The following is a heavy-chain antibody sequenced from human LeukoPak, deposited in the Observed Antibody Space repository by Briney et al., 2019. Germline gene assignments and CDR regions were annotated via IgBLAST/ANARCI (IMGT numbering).Heavy chain of an antibody. Sequence: ASVKVSCKASGYIFTSYGVSWVRQAPGQGLEWMGWISAFNGNTNYAQKFRGRVTMTTEASTSTAYMELRSLRSDGTAFYYCAREPGLARSTFFDYWGQGTLVTVSS. J-gene: IGHJ4*02. CDR1: GYIFTSYG. CDR2: ISAFNGNT. V-gene: IGHV1-18*01. CDR3: AREPGLARSTFFDY. D-gene: IGHD3-16*01.